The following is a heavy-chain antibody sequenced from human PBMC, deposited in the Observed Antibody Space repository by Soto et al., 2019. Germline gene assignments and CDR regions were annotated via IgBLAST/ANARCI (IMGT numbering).Heavy chain of an antibody. D-gene: IGHD2-15*01. CDR2: IIPILGIA. V-gene: IGHV1-69*02. CDR1: GGTFSTYT. J-gene: IGHJ3*02. Sequence: QVQLVQSGAEVKKPGSSVKVSCKASGGTFSTYTISWVRQAPGQGLEWMRRIIPILGIANYAQKFQGRVTITADKSTSTAYMELSSLRSEDTAVYYCARVVDQNDAFDIWGQGTMVTVSS. CDR3: ARVVDQNDAFDI.